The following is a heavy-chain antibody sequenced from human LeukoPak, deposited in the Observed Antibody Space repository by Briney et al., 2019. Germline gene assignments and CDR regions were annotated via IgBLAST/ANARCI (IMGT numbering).Heavy chain of an antibody. Sequence: PSETLSLTCTVSGGSISSSSYYWGWIRQPPGKGLEWIGSIYHSGSTYYNPSLKSRVTISVDTSKNQFSLKLSSVTAADTAVYYCARGGLYSSGWYGYWGQGTLVTVSS. V-gene: IGHV4-39*07. D-gene: IGHD6-19*01. CDR3: ARGGLYSSGWYGY. CDR1: GGSISSSSYY. CDR2: IYHSGST. J-gene: IGHJ4*02.